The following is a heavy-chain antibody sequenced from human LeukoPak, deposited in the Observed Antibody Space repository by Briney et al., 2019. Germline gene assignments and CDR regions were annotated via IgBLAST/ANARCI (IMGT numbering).Heavy chain of an antibody. CDR2: ISSSGSTI. V-gene: IGHV3-11*01. CDR1: GFTFSDYY. CDR3: ARDFGYCTNGVCSNWFDP. J-gene: IGHJ5*02. D-gene: IGHD2-8*01. Sequence: GGSLRLSCAASGFTFSDYYMSWIRQAPGKGLEWVSYISSSGSTIYYADSVKGRFTISRDNAKNSLYLQMNSLRAEDTAVYYCARDFGYCTNGVCSNWFDPWGQGILVTVSS.